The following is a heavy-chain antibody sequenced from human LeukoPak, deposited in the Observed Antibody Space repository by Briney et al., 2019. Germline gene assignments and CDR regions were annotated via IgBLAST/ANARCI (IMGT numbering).Heavy chain of an antibody. CDR2: INASGGRT. D-gene: IGHD1-26*01. J-gene: IGHJ4*02. CDR1: GIIFSSYA. CDR3: AKVGGTQVY. Sequence: GGSLRLSCAASGIIFSSYAMSWVRQAPGKGLEWVSSINASGGRTYYADSVKGRFTISRDNSKNTLYLQMNSLRAEDTATYYCAKVGGTQVYWGQGTLVTVSS. V-gene: IGHV3-23*01.